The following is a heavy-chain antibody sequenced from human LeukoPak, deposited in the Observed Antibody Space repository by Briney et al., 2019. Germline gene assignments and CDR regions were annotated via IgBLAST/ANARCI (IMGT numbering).Heavy chain of an antibody. D-gene: IGHD3-3*01. CDR2: ISGIGGST. V-gene: IGHV3-23*01. CDR3: AKDKLGVVIPQFDY. CDR1: GFTFSSYA. J-gene: IGHJ4*02. Sequence: GRSLRLSCAASGFTFSSYAMSWVRQAPGKGLEWVSAISGIGGSTYYADSVKGRFTISRDNSKNTLYLQMNSLRAEDTAVYYCAKDKLGVVIPQFDYWGQGTLVTVSS.